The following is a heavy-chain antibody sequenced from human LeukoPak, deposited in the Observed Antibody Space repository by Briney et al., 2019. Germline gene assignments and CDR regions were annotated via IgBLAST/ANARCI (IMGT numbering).Heavy chain of an antibody. CDR3: ARASYDSSGYLLDY. D-gene: IGHD3-22*01. V-gene: IGHV4-4*07. J-gene: IGHJ4*02. CDR2: IYTSGST. Sequence: SETLSLTCTVSGGSISSYYWSWIRQPAGKGLEWIGRIYTSGSTNHNPSLKSRVTMSVDTSKNQFSLKLSSVTAADTAVYYCARASYDSSGYLLDYWGQGTLVTVSS. CDR1: GGSISSYY.